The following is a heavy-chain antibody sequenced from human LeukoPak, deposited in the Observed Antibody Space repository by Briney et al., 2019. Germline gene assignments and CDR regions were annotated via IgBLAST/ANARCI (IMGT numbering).Heavy chain of an antibody. D-gene: IGHD6-6*01. CDR3: ARVIAARDAFDI. J-gene: IGHJ3*02. Sequence: ASVKVSCKASGYTFTGYYMHWVRQAPGQGLEWMGWINPNSGGTNYAQKFQGRVTMTRDTSISTAYMELSRLRSDDTAVYYCARVIAARDAFDIWGRGTMVTVSS. CDR1: GYTFTGYY. V-gene: IGHV1-2*02. CDR2: INPNSGGT.